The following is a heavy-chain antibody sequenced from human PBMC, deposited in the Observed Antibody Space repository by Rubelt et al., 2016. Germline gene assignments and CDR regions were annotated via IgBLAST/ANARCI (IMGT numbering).Heavy chain of an antibody. CDR3: AGCYGSGSYGNWFDP. V-gene: IGHV1-18*01. D-gene: IGHD3-10*01. J-gene: IGHJ5*02. CDR1: GYTFTSYG. CDR2: ISAYNGNT. Sequence: QVQLVQSGAEVKKPGASVKVSCKASGYTFTSYGISWVRQAPGQGLEWMGWISAYNGNTNYAQKLQCRVTMTTDTSTSTAYMELRSLRSDDTAVYYCAGCYGSGSYGNWFDPWGQGTLVTVSS.